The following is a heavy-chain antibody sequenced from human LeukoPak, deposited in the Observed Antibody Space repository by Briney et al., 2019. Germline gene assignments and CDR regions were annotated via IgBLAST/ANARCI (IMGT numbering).Heavy chain of an antibody. Sequence: ASETLSLTCTVSGGSISSSSYYWSWIRQPPGKGLEWIGEINHSGSTNYNPSLKSRVTISVDTSKNQFSLKLSSVTAADTAVYYCARGRAVAGTFDYWGQGTLVTVSS. V-gene: IGHV4-39*07. CDR2: INHSGST. CDR3: ARGRAVAGTFDY. J-gene: IGHJ4*02. CDR1: GGSISSSSYY. D-gene: IGHD6-19*01.